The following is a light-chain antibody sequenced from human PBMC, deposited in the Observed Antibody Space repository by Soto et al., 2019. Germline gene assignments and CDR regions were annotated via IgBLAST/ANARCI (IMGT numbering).Light chain of an antibody. J-gene: IGKJ2*01. V-gene: IGKV4-1*01. CDR1: QSVLSSSNNKNY. CDR2: WAS. Sequence: DIVMAQSPDSLAVSPGERATINCKSSQSVLSSSNNKNYLAWYQQRPGQPPNLLIYWASAREAGVPDRFSGSGSGTDFTLTISDLQAEDVAVYYCQQYYSSPYTFGQGTKLEIK. CDR3: QQYYSSPYT.